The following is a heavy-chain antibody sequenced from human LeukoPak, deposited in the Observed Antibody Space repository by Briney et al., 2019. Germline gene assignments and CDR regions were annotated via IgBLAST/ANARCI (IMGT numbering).Heavy chain of an antibody. CDR1: GFTFSSYG. V-gene: IGHV3-30*18. Sequence: GGSLRLSCAASGFTFSSYGMPWVRHAPGKGLEWLAIISYDGSNTYYADSVKGRFTISRDNSKNTLYLQMNSLRAEDTAVYYCAKDFPPYCSSTSCLPGYWGQGTLVTVSS. CDR2: ISYDGSNT. CDR3: AKDFPPYCSSTSCLPGY. J-gene: IGHJ4*02. D-gene: IGHD2-2*01.